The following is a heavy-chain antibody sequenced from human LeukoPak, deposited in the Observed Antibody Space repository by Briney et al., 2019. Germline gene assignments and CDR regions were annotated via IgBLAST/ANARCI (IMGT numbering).Heavy chain of an antibody. CDR3: AREGGGGGYYSDSYGHPHFDC. CDR1: GFTFSNYW. Sequence: GSLRLSCAASGFTFSNYWMTWVRQAPGKGLEWVADMKPDGSEEYYVDSVRGRFTISRDNARDSVYLQMDSLRAEDTAVYYCAREGGGGGYYSDSYGHPHFDCWGPGTLVTVSS. D-gene: IGHD3-22*01. V-gene: IGHV3-7*01. J-gene: IGHJ4*02. CDR2: MKPDGSEE.